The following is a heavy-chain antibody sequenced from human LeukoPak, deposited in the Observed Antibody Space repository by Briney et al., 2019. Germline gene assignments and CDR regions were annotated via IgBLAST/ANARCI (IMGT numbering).Heavy chain of an antibody. J-gene: IGHJ4*02. CDR2: IYSGGST. V-gene: IGHV3-66*02. CDR1: GFTVSSNY. Sequence: GGSLRLSCAASGFTVSSNYMSWVRQAPGKGLEGVSVIYSGGSTYYADSVKGRFTISRDNSKNALYLQMNSLRAEDPAVYYCARGILDWLPLPYYFDYWGQGTLVTVSS. D-gene: IGHD3/OR15-3a*01. CDR3: ARGILDWLPLPYYFDY.